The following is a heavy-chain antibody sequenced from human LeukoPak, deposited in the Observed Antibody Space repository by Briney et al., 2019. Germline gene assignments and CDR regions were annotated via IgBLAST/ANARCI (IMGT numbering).Heavy chain of an antibody. CDR2: MNPNSGNT. D-gene: IGHD1-1*01. J-gene: IGHJ6*03. Sequence: GASVKVSCKASGYTFTSYDINWVRQATGQGLEWMGWMNPNSGNTGYAQKFQGRVTMTRNTSISTAYMELSSLRSEDTAVYYCARFEHQLVEGAIAYSDYYYLDVWGKGTTVTVSS. V-gene: IGHV1-8*01. CDR3: ARFEHQLVEGAIAYSDYYYLDV. CDR1: GYTFTSYD.